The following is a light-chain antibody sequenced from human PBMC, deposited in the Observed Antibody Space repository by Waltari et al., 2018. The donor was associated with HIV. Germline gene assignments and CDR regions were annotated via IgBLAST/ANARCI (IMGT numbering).Light chain of an antibody. J-gene: IGKJ2*01. Sequence: SPSILSASVGDRVTITCRASQSISNWLTWYQQKPGKAPKLLIYAASTLGRGVPSRFSGSGSGTEFTLTISGLQPDDFAAYYCQQYDIYPYTFGQGTKLEIK. CDR2: AAS. CDR1: QSISNW. CDR3: QQYDIYPYT. V-gene: IGKV1-5*03.